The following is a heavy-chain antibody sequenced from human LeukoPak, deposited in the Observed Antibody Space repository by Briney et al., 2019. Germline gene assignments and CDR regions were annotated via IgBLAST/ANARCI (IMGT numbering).Heavy chain of an antibody. D-gene: IGHD2/OR15-2a*01. J-gene: IGHJ4*02. Sequence: GDSLKISCKASGYKFTSYWVAWVRQKPGHGLEWMGSLYPIDFDKTYSPSFQGQVTMSADRSINTAYLQWSSLKASDTAMYYCVRQKIVPGTSQLRTFDAWGLGTLVSVSS. CDR3: VRQKIVPGTSQLRTFDA. CDR1: GYKFTSYW. V-gene: IGHV5-51*01. CDR2: LYPIDFDK.